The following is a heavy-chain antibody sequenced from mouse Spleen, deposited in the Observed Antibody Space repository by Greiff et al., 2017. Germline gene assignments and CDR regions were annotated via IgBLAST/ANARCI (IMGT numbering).Heavy chain of an antibody. Sequence: EVQGVESGGGLVKPGGSLKLSCAASGFTFSSYAMSWVRQTPEKRLEWVASISSGGSTYYPDSVKGRFTISRDNARNILYLQMSSLRSEDTAMYYCARGIYDGYPYAMDYWGQGTSVTVSS. J-gene: IGHJ4*01. CDR1: GFTFSSYA. V-gene: IGHV5-6-5*01. CDR3: ARGIYDGYPYAMDY. CDR2: ISSGGST. D-gene: IGHD2-3*01.